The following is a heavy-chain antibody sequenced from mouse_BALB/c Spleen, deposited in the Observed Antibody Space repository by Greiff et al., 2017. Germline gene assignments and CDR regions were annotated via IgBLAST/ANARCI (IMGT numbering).Heavy chain of an antibody. CDR2: IYPYNGGT. J-gene: IGHJ1*01. D-gene: IGHD1-1*01. CDR3: ARSFTTWYFDV. Sequence: EVKLQESGPELVKPGASVKISCKASGYTFTDYNMHWVKQSHGKSLEWIGYIYPYNGGTGYNQKFKSKATLTVDNSSSTAYMELRSLTSEDSAVYYCARSFTTWYFDVWGAGTTVTVSS. V-gene: IGHV1S29*02. CDR1: GYTFTDYN.